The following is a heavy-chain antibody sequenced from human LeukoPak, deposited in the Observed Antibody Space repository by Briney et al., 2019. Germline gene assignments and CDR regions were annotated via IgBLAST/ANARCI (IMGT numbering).Heavy chain of an antibody. CDR3: SRDFVGADDY. Sequence: GGSLRLSCVASGFTLRKYWMHWVRQAPGKGPVWVSRINPEGSRIDYADSVRGRFTISRDRAKNTLYLQMNSLRAEDTAMYYCSRDFVGADDYWGQGTLVTVSS. CDR2: INPEGSRI. D-gene: IGHD1-26*01. CDR1: GFTLRKYW. J-gene: IGHJ4*02. V-gene: IGHV3-74*01.